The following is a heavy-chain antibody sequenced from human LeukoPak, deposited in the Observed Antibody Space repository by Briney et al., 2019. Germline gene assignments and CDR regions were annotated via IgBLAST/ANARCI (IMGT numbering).Heavy chain of an antibody. CDR2: IIPILGIA. CDR1: GGTFSSYA. V-gene: IGHV1-69*04. J-gene: IGHJ4*02. D-gene: IGHD4-17*01. Sequence: ASVKFSCKASGGTFSSYAISWVRQAPGQGLEWMGRIIPILGIANYAQKFQGRVTITADKSTSTAYMELSSLRSEDTAVYYCARGRYGDYADSDYWGQGTLVTVSS. CDR3: ARGRYGDYADSDY.